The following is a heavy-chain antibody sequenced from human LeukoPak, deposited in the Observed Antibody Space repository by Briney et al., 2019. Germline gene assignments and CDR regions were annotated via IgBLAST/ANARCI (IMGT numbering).Heavy chain of an antibody. CDR3: ARGGKNYFDF. D-gene: IGHD1-26*01. J-gene: IGHJ4*02. CDR1: GYSFTSYG. CDR2: ISAYDGET. Sequence: ASVKVSCKASGYSFTSYGISWVREAPGRGLEWVGYISAYDGETRYAQKFQGRVTLATDTSTGTVYMEMRRLRSDDTAVYYCARGGKNYFDFWGQGTLVTVSS. V-gene: IGHV1-18*01.